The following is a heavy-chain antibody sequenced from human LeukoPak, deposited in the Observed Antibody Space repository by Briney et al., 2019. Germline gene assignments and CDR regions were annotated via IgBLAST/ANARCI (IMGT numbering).Heavy chain of an antibody. D-gene: IGHD4-17*01. CDR3: AREPTVTRDY. CDR1: GGSISSGDYY. CDR2: IYYSGST. J-gene: IGHJ4*02. Sequence: SETLSLTCTVSGGSISSGDYYWSWIRQPPGKGLEWIGYIYYSGSTYYNPSLKSRVTISVDTSKNQFSLKLSSATAADTAVYYCAREPTVTRDYWGQGTLVTVSS. V-gene: IGHV4-30-4*08.